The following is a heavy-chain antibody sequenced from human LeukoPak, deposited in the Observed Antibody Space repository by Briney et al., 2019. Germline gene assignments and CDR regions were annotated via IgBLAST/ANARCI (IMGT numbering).Heavy chain of an antibody. V-gene: IGHV1-8*01. Sequence: ASVKVSCKASGYTFTSYDINWVRQATGQGHEWMGWVNPNSGNTGYAQKFQGRVTMTRSTSISTAYMELSSLRSEDTAVYYCARAGGYSYGTLFDYWGQGTLVTVSS. CDR1: GYTFTSYD. CDR2: VNPNSGNT. J-gene: IGHJ4*02. D-gene: IGHD5-18*01. CDR3: ARAGGYSYGTLFDY.